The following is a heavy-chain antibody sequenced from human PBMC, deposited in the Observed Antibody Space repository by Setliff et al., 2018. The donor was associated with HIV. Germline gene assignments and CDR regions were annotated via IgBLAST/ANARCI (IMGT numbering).Heavy chain of an antibody. J-gene: IGHJ6*02. D-gene: IGHD2-21*01. V-gene: IGHV3-15*01. CDR2: IKKSSDGGKT. Sequence: SCVASGFTFNNAWMNWVRQAPGKGLGWLGRIKKSSDGGKTDYASPVKGRFTISRDDSKNTLYLQMNSLKTDDTGVYFCATDNGPSYSMDIWGQGTTVTVSS. CDR1: GFTFNNAW. CDR3: ATDNGPSYSMDI.